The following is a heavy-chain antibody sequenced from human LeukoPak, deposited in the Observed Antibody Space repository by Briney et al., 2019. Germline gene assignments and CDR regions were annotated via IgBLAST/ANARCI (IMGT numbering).Heavy chain of an antibody. CDR3: ATHHHREGFCFDY. Sequence: SETLSLTCTVSGDSISGTDYYWRSIRQPPGKGLEWIGYIYYSGGTYYNPSLKRRVTISVDTSNNQFSVKLAFVTVAGDAVYYCATHHHREGFCFDYWGQGTLVTVSS. CDR1: GDSISGTDYY. J-gene: IGHJ4*02. CDR2: IYYSGGT. V-gene: IGHV4-30-4*01. D-gene: IGHD1-14*01.